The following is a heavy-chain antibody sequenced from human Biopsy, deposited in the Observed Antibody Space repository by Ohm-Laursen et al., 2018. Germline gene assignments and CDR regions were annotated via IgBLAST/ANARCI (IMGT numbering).Heavy chain of an antibody. CDR3: ARTSILIVSAGLVYRHRRHLQGMDV. CDR1: GFSLSARGMC. V-gene: IGHV2-70*11. Sequence: TQTLTLTRSFSGFSLSARGMCVSWILQAPGKALEWLARVDWDDYKDYSASLQTKLSISKDTSNDQVVLTVNNVDPADTATYYCARTSILIVSAGLVYRHRRHLQGMDVWGQGTTVTVSS. CDR2: VDWDDYK. D-gene: IGHD6-13*01. J-gene: IGHJ6*02.